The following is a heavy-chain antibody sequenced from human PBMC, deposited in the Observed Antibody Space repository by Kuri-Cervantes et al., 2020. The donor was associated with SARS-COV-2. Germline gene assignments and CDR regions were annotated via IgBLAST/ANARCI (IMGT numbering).Heavy chain of an antibody. J-gene: IGHJ4*02. V-gene: IGHV3-30*18. CDR2: ISHDGKNK. Sequence: GESLKISCAASGFNFSRTDMHWVRQAPGKGLEWVAVISHDGKNKKCIASGKGRFTISRDNTQNTLLLQMTSLRSEDTAIYYCAKDHFGVPDFWGQGTRVTVSS. CDR1: GFNFSRTD. D-gene: IGHD2-21*01. CDR3: AKDHFGVPDF.